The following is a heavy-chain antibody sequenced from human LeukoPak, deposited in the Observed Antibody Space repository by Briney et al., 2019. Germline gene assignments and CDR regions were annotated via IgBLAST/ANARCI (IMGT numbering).Heavy chain of an antibody. CDR3: ARVMGATKSYFDY. Sequence: GGSLRLSCAASGFIVSSNHATWVRQAPGKGLEWVSVIYSGGSTYYGDSVKDRFSISRDNSKNTFYLQINSLRAEDTAVYYCARVMGATKSYFDYWGQGTLVTVSS. V-gene: IGHV3-66*01. CDR2: IYSGGST. J-gene: IGHJ4*02. CDR1: GFIVSSNH. D-gene: IGHD1-26*01.